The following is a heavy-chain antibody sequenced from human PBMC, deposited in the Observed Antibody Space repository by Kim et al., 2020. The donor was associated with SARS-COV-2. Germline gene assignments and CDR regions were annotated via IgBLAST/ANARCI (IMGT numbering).Heavy chain of an antibody. Sequence: SETLSLTCTVSGGSISSGGYYWSWIRQHPGKGLEWIGYIYYSGSTYYNPSLKSRVTISVDTSKNQFSLKLSSVTAADTAVYYCAVGAPRGFGAFDYWGQGTLVTVSS. J-gene: IGHJ4*02. CDR3: AVGAPRGFGAFDY. CDR2: IYYSGST. V-gene: IGHV4-31*03. D-gene: IGHD3-10*01. CDR1: GGSISSGGYY.